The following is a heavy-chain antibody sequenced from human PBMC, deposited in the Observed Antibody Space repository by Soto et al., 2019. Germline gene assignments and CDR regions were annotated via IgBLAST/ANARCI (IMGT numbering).Heavy chain of an antibody. CDR3: ASTAHSSGWYSGGFDY. CDR1: GGSISSYY. CDR2: IYYSGST. J-gene: IGHJ4*02. D-gene: IGHD6-19*01. Sequence: SETLSLTCTVSGGSISSYYWSWIRQPPGKGLEWIGYIYYSGSTNYNPSLKSRVTISVDTSKNQFSLKLSSVTAADTAMYYCASTAHSSGWYSGGFDYWGQGTLVTVSS. V-gene: IGHV4-59*01.